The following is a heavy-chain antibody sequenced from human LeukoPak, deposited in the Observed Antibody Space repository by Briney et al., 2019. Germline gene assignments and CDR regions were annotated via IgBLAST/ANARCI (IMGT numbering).Heavy chain of an antibody. D-gene: IGHD3-22*01. CDR1: GYSISSGYY. J-gene: IGHJ5*02. Sequence: KASETLSLTCTVSGYSISSGYYWGWIRQPPGKGLEWIGSIYHSGSTYYNPSLKSRVTISVDTSKNQFSLKLSSVTAADTAVYYCARQSGEIVVVTVNWFDPWGQGTLVTVSS. CDR2: IYHSGST. CDR3: ARQSGEIVVVTVNWFDP. V-gene: IGHV4-38-2*02.